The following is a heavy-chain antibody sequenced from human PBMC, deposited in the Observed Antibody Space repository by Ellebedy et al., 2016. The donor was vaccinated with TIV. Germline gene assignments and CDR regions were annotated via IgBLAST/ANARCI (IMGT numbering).Heavy chain of an antibody. D-gene: IGHD6-19*01. CDR3: ARAPPGSGPDY. Sequence: GGSLRLXXPASGFTFRNYGFHWVRQAPGKGLEWVADISYDGSNKAYADSVKGRFTISRDNSNNALFLQMNSLRPEDTAVYYCARAPPGSGPDYWGQGTLVIVSS. CDR2: ISYDGSNK. CDR1: GFTFRNYG. J-gene: IGHJ4*02. V-gene: IGHV3-30*03.